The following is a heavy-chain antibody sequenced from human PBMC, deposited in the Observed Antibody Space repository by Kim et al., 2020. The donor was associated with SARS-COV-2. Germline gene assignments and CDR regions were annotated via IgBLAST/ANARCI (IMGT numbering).Heavy chain of an antibody. CDR3: ARRNFYDVSGGYFDY. V-gene: IGHV5-51*01. Sequence: PSFQGQVTISADKSISTVYLQWRSLKASDTAMYYCARRNFYDVSGGYFDYWGQGTLVTVSS. J-gene: IGHJ4*02. D-gene: IGHD3-22*01.